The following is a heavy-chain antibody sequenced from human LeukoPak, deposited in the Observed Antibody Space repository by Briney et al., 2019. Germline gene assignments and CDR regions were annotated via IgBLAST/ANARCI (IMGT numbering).Heavy chain of an antibody. D-gene: IGHD3-10*01. CDR1: GFTFSSYA. Sequence: PGGSPRLSCAASGFTFSSYAMSWVRQAPGKGLEWVSAISGSGGSTYYADSVKGRFTISRDNSKNTLYLQMNSLRAEDTAVYYCDTMVRGVMRAFDIWGQGTMVTVSS. CDR3: DTMVRGVMRAFDI. J-gene: IGHJ3*02. CDR2: ISGSGGST. V-gene: IGHV3-23*01.